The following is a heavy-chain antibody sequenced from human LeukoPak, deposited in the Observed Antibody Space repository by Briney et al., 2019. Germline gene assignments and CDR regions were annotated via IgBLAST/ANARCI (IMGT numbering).Heavy chain of an antibody. CDR3: ARSNRDTAMVNFDY. CDR2: IYYSGST. CDR1: GVSISSGDYY. J-gene: IGHJ4*02. Sequence: TSETLSLTCTVSGVSISSGDYYWSWIRQPPGKGLEWIGYIYYSGSTYYNPSLKSRVTISVDTSKNQFSLKLSSVTAADTAVYYCARSNRDTAMVNFDYWGQGTLVTVSS. D-gene: IGHD5-18*01. V-gene: IGHV4-30-4*01.